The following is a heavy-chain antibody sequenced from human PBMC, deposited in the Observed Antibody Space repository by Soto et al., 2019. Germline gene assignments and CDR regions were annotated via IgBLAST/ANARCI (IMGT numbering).Heavy chain of an antibody. CDR1: GGTFSSHT. D-gene: IGHD4-17*01. V-gene: IGHV1-69*08. Sequence: QDQLVQSGAEVKKPGSSVKVSCKASGGTFSSHTFSWVRQAPGQGLEWMGRIIPALGTATYAQKFQGRATITADESATPVYLELNSLRSEDTAVYYCARPAFGDYWYFDLWGRGTLVTVSS. CDR2: IIPALGTA. CDR3: ARPAFGDYWYFDL. J-gene: IGHJ2*01.